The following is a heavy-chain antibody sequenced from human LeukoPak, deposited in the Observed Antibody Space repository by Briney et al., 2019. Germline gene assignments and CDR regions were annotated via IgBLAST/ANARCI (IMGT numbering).Heavy chain of an antibody. J-gene: IGHJ4*02. Sequence: ASVKVSCKASEYIFTGYYMYWVRQAPGRGLEWMGWINPNTGGTNYAQKFQGRVTMTRDTSISTAYMELSRLRSDDTAMYYCARGLIAGYYFDYWGQGTLVTVSS. CDR2: INPNTGGT. V-gene: IGHV1-2*02. D-gene: IGHD2-2*03. CDR3: ARGLIAGYYFDY. CDR1: EYIFTGYY.